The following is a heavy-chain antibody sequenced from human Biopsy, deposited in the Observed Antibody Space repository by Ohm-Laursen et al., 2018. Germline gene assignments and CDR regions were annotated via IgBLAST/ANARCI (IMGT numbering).Heavy chain of an antibody. Sequence: SLRLSCASSEFIFSRICRYWFRQSLGKELVWVSRIISDGSSTNYADYVKCRFTISRDNAKNTVFLKMNSLRAEDTAVYYCTRAEAGSGSLLYFDYWGQGALVTVSS. J-gene: IGHJ4*02. CDR1: EFIFSRIC. D-gene: IGHD3-10*01. CDR3: TRAEAGSGSLLYFDY. V-gene: IGHV3-74*01. CDR2: IISDGSST.